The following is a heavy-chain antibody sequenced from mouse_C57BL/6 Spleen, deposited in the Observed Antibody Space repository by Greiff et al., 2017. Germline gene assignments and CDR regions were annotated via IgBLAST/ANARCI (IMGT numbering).Heavy chain of an antibody. V-gene: IGHV1-80*01. Sequence: QVQLQQSGAELVKPGASVKISCKASGYAFSSYWMTWVKQRPGQGLEWIGQIYPGDGDTNYNGKFKGKATLTADKSSSTAYMQLSSLTSEDSAVYFCAREPPATVYAMDDRGQGTSVTVS. D-gene: IGHD1-1*01. J-gene: IGHJ4*01. CDR1: GYAFSSYW. CDR2: IYPGDGDT. CDR3: AREPPATVYAMDD.